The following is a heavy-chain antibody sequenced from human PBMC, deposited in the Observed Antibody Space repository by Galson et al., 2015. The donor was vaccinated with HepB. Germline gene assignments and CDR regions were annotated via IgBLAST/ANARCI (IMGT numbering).Heavy chain of an antibody. CDR1: GSTFSSYG. CDR3: APSLLWFGEFSFDF. J-gene: IGHJ4*02. CDR2: IWYDGSNK. V-gene: IGHV3-33*01. Sequence: SLRLSCAASGSTFSSYGMHWVRQAPGKGLEWVAVIWYDGSNKYYADSVKGRFTISRDNSKNTLYLQMNSLRAEDTAVYYCAPSLLWFGEFSFDFWGQGTLVTVSS. D-gene: IGHD3-10*01.